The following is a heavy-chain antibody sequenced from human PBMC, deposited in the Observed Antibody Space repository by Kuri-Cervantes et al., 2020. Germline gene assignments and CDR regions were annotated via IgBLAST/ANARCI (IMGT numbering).Heavy chain of an antibody. CDR3: ARNMVRGVHYYMDV. Sequence: SETLSLTCTVSGGSISSYYWSWIRQPAGKGLEWIGRIYTSGSTNYNPSLKSRVTISLDKSKNQLSLKLSSVTAADTAVYYCARNMVRGVHYYMDVWGKGTTVTVSS. V-gene: IGHV4-4*07. D-gene: IGHD3-10*01. J-gene: IGHJ6*03. CDR1: GGSISSYY. CDR2: IYTSGST.